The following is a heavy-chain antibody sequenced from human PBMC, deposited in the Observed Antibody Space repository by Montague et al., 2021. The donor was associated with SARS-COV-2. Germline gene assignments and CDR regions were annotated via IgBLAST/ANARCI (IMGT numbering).Heavy chain of an antibody. CDR3: ARGRQSLYSNYFGGVSPYYFDY. D-gene: IGHD4-11*01. J-gene: IGHJ4*02. V-gene: IGHV3-33*01. CDR2: IWYDGSNK. Sequence: SLRLSCAASGFTFSSYGMHWVRQAPGKGPEWVAVIWYDGSNKYYADSVKGRFTISRDNSKNTLYLQMNSLRAEDTAVYYCARGRQSLYSNYFGGVSPYYFDYWGQGTQVTVSS. CDR1: GFTFSSYG.